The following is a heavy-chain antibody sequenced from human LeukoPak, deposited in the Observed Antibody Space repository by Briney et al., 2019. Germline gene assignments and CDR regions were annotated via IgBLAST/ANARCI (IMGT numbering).Heavy chain of an antibody. CDR1: GGSISSSSYY. Sequence: SETLSLTCTVSGGSISSSSYYWGWIRQPPGKGLEWIGSIYYSGSTYYNPSLKSRVTISVDTSKNQFSLKLSSVTTADTAVYYCARDLIHDYGDRRFDYWGQGTLVTVSS. CDR3: ARDLIHDYGDRRFDY. D-gene: IGHD4-17*01. CDR2: IYYSGST. V-gene: IGHV4-39*07. J-gene: IGHJ4*02.